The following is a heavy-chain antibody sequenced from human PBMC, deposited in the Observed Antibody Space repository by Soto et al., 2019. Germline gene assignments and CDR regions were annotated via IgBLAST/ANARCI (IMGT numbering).Heavy chain of an antibody. CDR2: IDWDDDK. D-gene: IGHD3-3*01. Sequence: SGPTLVNPTQTLTLTCTFSGFSLSTSGMCVSWIRQPPGKALEWLALIDWDDDKYYSTSLKTRLTISKDTSKNQVVLTMTNMDPADTATYYCARTFWSGYFGYGMDVWGQGTTVTVSS. CDR1: GFSLSTSGMC. CDR3: ARTFWSGYFGYGMDV. J-gene: IGHJ6*02. V-gene: IGHV2-70*01.